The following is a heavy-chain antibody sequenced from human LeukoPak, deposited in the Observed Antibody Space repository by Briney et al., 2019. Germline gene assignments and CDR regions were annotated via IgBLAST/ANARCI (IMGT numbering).Heavy chain of an antibody. D-gene: IGHD3-10*01. Sequence: SETLSLTCAVYGGSFNDYYWSWIRQPPGKGLEWIGEINHSGSTNYNPSLKSRVTISVDTSKNQFSLKLSSVTAADTAVYYCARGRRVRGVMGYYYYYGMDVWGQGTTVTVSS. J-gene: IGHJ6*02. CDR1: GGSFNDYY. V-gene: IGHV4-34*01. CDR3: ARGRRVRGVMGYYYYYGMDV. CDR2: INHSGST.